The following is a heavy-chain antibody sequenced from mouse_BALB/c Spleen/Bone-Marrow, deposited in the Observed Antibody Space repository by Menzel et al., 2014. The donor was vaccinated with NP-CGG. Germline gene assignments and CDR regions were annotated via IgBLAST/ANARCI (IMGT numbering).Heavy chain of an antibody. Sequence: QVQLQQPGAELVKPGVSVKLSCKASGYTFTNYYMYWVKQRPGQDLEWIGEINPSNGGTNFNEKFKSKATLTVDKSSSTAYMQPSSLTSEDSAVYYCTTLGRFAYWGQGTLVTVSA. J-gene: IGHJ3*01. CDR1: GYTFTNYY. V-gene: IGHV1S81*02. D-gene: IGHD4-1*01. CDR2: INPSNGGT. CDR3: TTLGRFAY.